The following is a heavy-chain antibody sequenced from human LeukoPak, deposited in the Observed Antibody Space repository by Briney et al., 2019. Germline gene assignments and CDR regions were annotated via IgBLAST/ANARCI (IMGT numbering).Heavy chain of an antibody. D-gene: IGHD1-26*01. Sequence: GGSLRLSCAASGFTFSSYAMRWVGQAPGKGLEWVSAISGSGGSTYYADSVKGRFTISRDNSKNTLYLQVNTLRAEDTAVYYCAKDFGLVGATDYWGQGTLVTVPS. J-gene: IGHJ4*02. CDR3: AKDFGLVGATDY. V-gene: IGHV3-23*01. CDR2: ISGSGGST. CDR1: GFTFSSYA.